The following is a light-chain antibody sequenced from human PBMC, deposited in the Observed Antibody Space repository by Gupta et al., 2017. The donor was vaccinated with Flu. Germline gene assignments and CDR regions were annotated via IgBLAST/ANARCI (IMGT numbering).Light chain of an antibody. CDR3: QQYSNWPMFT. Sequence: EIVMTQFPLTLSVSPGERATLSCRASQTVGTNLAWYQQRPGLAPRLLIYGASMRATGIPARFSGSGAGTESTLTISSLQSEDFALYYCQQYSNWPMFTFGPGTKVDIK. CDR1: QTVGTN. V-gene: IGKV3-15*01. CDR2: GAS. J-gene: IGKJ3*01.